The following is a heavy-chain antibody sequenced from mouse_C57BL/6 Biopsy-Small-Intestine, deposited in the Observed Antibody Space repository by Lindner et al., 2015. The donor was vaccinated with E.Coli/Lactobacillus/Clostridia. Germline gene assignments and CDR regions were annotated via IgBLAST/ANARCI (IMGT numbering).Heavy chain of an antibody. V-gene: IGHV1-20*01. J-gene: IGHJ4*01. Sequence: SVKVSCKVSGYGFTGYGINWVRQAPGQGLEWMGWISAYDGKTDYPQKFQGRVTMTTDTSTTTAYMELRSLTSDDTAVYYCARGIVSAGSNFDFWGQGTLVTVSS. CDR3: ARGIVSAGSNFDF. CDR2: ISAYDGKT. CDR1: GYGFTGYG. D-gene: IGHD2-10*02.